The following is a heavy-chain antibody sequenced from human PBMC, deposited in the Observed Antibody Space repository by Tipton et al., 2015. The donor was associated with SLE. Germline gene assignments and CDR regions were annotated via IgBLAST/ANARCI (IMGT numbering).Heavy chain of an antibody. CDR1: GGSISSYY. V-gene: IGHV4-59*08. Sequence: TLSLTCTVSGGSISSYYWSWIRQPPGKGLEWIGYIYYSGSTNYNPSLKSRVTISVDTSKNQFSLKLSSVTAADTAVYYCASITRDGADDYWGQGTLVTVSS. D-gene: IGHD1-14*01. CDR3: ASITRDGADDY. CDR2: IYYSGST. J-gene: IGHJ4*02.